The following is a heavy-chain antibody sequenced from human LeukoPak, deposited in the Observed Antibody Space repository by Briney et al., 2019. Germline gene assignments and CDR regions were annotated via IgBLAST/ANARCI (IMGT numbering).Heavy chain of an antibody. J-gene: IGHJ6*02. Sequence: ASVKVSCKASGGTFSSYAISWVRQAPGQGLEWMGRIIPILGIANYAQKFQGRVTITADKSTSTAYMELSSLRSEDTAVYYCATNYYDILTGLGYYYGMDVWGQGTTVTVSS. D-gene: IGHD3-9*01. CDR3: ATNYYDILTGLGYYYGMDV. V-gene: IGHV1-69*04. CDR2: IIPILGIA. CDR1: GGTFSSYA.